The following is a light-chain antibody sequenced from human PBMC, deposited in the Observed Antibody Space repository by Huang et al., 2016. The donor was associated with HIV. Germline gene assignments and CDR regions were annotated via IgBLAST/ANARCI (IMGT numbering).Light chain of an antibody. J-gene: IGKJ2*01. Sequence: DIQMTQSPSSLSASVGDRVTITCQASHDINNYLNWYQQKPGKAPKLLIYDASNLETGVPSRFSGSGSGTDFTFTISSLQPEEVATYYCQQYRNLPPTFGQGTKLEIK. CDR3: QQYRNLPPT. CDR2: DAS. CDR1: HDINNY. V-gene: IGKV1-33*01.